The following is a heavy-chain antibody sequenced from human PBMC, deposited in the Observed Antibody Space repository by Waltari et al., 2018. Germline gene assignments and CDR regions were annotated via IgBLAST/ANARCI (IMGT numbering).Heavy chain of an antibody. CDR2: ITSSGTI. J-gene: IGHJ4*02. Sequence: EVQLVESGGASVQPGGSLSLSFVAFGFSFCDYEMSWVRQAPGKGLEWVSYITSSGTIDYTVSVRGRFTISRDNAKKTLYLQMNSLRVEDTAVYFCARCTSYRSFDYWGQGTLATVSS. CDR1: GFSFCDYE. CDR3: ARCTSYRSFDY. D-gene: IGHD1-26*01. V-gene: IGHV3-48*03.